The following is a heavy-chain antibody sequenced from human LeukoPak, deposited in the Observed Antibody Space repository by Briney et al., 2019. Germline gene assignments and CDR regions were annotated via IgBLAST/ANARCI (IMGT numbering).Heavy chain of an antibody. CDR3: ARGRYSGSYLLDY. J-gene: IGHJ4*02. V-gene: IGHV3-21*01. Sequence: GGSLRLSCAAPGFTFSSYAMSWVRQAPGKGLEWVSSISSSSTYKYYAGSVKGRFTISRDNAKNSLYLQMNSLRAEDTALYYCARGRYSGSYLLDYWGQGTLVTVSS. D-gene: IGHD1-26*01. CDR1: GFTFSSYA. CDR2: ISSSSTYK.